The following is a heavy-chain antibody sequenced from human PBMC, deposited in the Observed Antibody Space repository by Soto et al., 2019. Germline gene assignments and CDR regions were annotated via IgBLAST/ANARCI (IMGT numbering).Heavy chain of an antibody. Sequence: SETLSLTYTVSGGSVSSGSYYWSWIRQPPGKGLEWIGYIYYSGSTNYNPSLKSRVTISVDTSKNQFSLKLSSVTAADTAVYYCARHYRGFYIDPWGQGVLVTVSS. D-gene: IGHD3-3*01. V-gene: IGHV4-61*01. CDR3: ARHYRGFYIDP. CDR2: IYYSGST. J-gene: IGHJ5*02. CDR1: GGSVSSGSYY.